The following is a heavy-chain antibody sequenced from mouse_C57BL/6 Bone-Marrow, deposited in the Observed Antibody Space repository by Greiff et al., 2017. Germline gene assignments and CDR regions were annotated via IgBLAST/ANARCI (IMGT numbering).Heavy chain of an antibody. V-gene: IGHV1-55*01. J-gene: IGHJ4*01. CDR3: AKLITSVVATRAMDY. CDR2: IYPGSGST. D-gene: IGHD1-1*01. CDR1: GYTFTSYW. Sequence: QVQLQQPGAELVKPGASVKMSCKASGYTFTSYWIPWVKQRPGQGLEWIGDIYPGSGSTKYNEKFQRKATLTVDTSSSTAYMQRRSLTSEDSAVYYCAKLITSVVATRAMDYWGQGTSVTVSA.